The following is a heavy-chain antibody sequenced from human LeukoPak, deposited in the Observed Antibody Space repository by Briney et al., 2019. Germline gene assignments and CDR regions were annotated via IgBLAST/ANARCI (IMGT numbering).Heavy chain of an antibody. Sequence: GGSLRLSCAASGFTFSNYAMCWLRQAPGKGLEWVSLFSRSGDNTYYADSVKGRFTISRDNSKDTLFLQMNSLRAEDTAIYYCATMDRFSIQDWGQGTLVTVSS. V-gene: IGHV3-23*01. D-gene: IGHD3/OR15-3a*01. CDR3: ATMDRFSIQD. J-gene: IGHJ1*01. CDR1: GFTFSNYA. CDR2: FSRSGDNT.